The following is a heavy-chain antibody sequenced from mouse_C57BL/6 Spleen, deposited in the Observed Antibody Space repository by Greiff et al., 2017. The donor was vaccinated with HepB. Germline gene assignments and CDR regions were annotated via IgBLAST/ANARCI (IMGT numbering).Heavy chain of an antibody. CDR1: GYTFTSYW. Sequence: QVQLKQPGAELVKPGASVKLSCKASGYTFTSYWMHWVKQRPGQGLEWIGMIHPNSGSTNYNEKFKSKATLTVDKSSSTAYMQLSSLTSEDSAVYYCARSESITTAYYYAMDYWGQGTSVTVSS. V-gene: IGHV1-64*01. CDR3: ARSESITTAYYYAMDY. D-gene: IGHD1-1*01. J-gene: IGHJ4*01. CDR2: IHPNSGST.